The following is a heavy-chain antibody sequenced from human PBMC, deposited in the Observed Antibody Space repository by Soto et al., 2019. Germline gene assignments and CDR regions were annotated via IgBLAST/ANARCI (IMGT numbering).Heavy chain of an antibody. D-gene: IGHD6-6*01. V-gene: IGHV3-23*01. J-gene: IGHJ3*02. CDR2: ISGSGGST. CDR3: ARNLEYSSSPVRLNAFDI. Sequence: GGSLRLSCAASGFTFSSYAMSWVRQAPGKGLEWVSAISGSGGSTYYADSVKGRFTISRDNSKNTLYLQMNSLRAEDTAVYYCARNLEYSSSPVRLNAFDIWGQGTMVTVSS. CDR1: GFTFSSYA.